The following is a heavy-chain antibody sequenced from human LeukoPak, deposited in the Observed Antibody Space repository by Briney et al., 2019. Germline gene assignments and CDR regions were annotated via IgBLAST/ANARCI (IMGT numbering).Heavy chain of an antibody. Sequence: SVKVSCKASGYTFTGYYMHWVRQAPGQGLEWMGRIIPILGIANYAQKFQGRVTITADKSTSTAYMELSSLRSEDTAVYYCARERTRNYLLYYFDYWGQGTLVTVSS. CDR3: ARERTRNYLLYYFDY. D-gene: IGHD1-7*01. CDR1: GYTFTGYY. CDR2: IIPILGIA. V-gene: IGHV1-69*04. J-gene: IGHJ4*02.